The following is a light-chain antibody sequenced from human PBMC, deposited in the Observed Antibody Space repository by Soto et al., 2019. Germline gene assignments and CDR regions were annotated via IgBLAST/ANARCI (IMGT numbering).Light chain of an antibody. CDR3: QQYNSYWRT. Sequence: DIQMTQSPSTLSASVGDRVTITCRASQSISSWLARYQQKPGKAPKLLIYDASSLEGGVPSRFSGSGSGTEFTLTISSLQPDDFATYYCQQYNSYWRTFGQGTKVDIK. CDR2: DAS. J-gene: IGKJ1*01. V-gene: IGKV1-5*01. CDR1: QSISSW.